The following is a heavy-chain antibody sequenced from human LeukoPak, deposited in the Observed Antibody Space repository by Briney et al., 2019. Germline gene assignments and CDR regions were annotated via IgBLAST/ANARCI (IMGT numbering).Heavy chain of an antibody. D-gene: IGHD1-20*01. Sequence: SETLSLTCTVSGGSISSYYWSWIRQPPGKGLEWICYIYTSGSTNYNPSLKSRVTISVDTSKNPFSLKLSSVTAADTAVYYCARHRFINWNAGFDPWGQGTLVTVSS. CDR2: IYTSGST. CDR1: GGSISSYY. J-gene: IGHJ5*02. V-gene: IGHV4-4*09. CDR3: ARHRFINWNAGFDP.